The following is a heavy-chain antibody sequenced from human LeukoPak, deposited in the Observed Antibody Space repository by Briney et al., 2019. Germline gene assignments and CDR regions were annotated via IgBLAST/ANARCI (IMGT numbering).Heavy chain of an antibody. D-gene: IGHD2-2*02. CDR2: IYYSGST. CDR3: ARVKIVVVPAAVQYHFDY. CDR1: GGSISSSSYY. Sequence: PSETLSLTCTVSGGSISSSSYYWGWIRQPPGKGLEWIGSIYYSGSTYYNPSLKSRVTISVDTSKNQFSLKLSSVTAADTAVYYCARVKIVVVPAAVQYHFDYWGQGTLVTVS. V-gene: IGHV4-39*07. J-gene: IGHJ4*02.